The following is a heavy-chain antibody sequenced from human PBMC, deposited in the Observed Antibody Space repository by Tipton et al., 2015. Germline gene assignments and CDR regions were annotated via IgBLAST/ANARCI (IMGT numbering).Heavy chain of an antibody. CDR1: GYTFTSYG. Sequence: QLVQSGAEVKKPGASVKVSCKTAGYTFTSYGVSWLRQAPGQGLEWMGWISPYNANTKYAQKFLGRVTVTTDASTNTAYMELRTLRSDDTAAYYCARENSMWYPYFDYWGQGTLVTVSS. CDR3: ARENSMWYPYFDY. CDR2: ISPYNANT. J-gene: IGHJ4*02. V-gene: IGHV1-18*01. D-gene: IGHD2-15*01.